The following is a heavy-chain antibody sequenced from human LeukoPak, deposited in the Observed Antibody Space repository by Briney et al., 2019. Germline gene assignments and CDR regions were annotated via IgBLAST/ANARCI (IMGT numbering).Heavy chain of an antibody. J-gene: IGHJ4*02. D-gene: IGHD3-22*01. CDR2: IYYSGST. CDR3: ARTTYYYDSSGYSLDY. Sequence: ASETLSLTCTVSGGSISSYYWSWIRQPPGKGLEWIGYIYYSGSTNYNPSLKSRVTISVGTSKNQFSLKLSSVTAADTAVYYCARTTYYYDSSGYSLDYWGQGTLVTVSS. CDR1: GGSISSYY. V-gene: IGHV4-59*08.